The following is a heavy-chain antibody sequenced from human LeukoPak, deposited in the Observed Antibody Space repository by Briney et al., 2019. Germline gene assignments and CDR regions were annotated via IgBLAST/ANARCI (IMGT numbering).Heavy chain of an antibody. D-gene: IGHD3-22*01. Sequence: ASVKVSCKASGGTFSSYAISWVRQAPGQGLEWMGWISAYNGNTNYAQKLQGRVTMTTDTSTSTAYMELRSLRSDDTAVYYCARGTMIGWFDPWGQGTLVTVSS. CDR1: GGTFSSYA. CDR3: ARGTMIGWFDP. V-gene: IGHV1-18*01. J-gene: IGHJ5*02. CDR2: ISAYNGNT.